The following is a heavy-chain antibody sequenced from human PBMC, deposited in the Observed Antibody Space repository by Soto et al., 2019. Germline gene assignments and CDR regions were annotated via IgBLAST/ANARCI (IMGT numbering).Heavy chain of an antibody. J-gene: IGHJ5*02. V-gene: IGHV1-69*12. D-gene: IGHD3-22*01. CDR3: AREAFNYDSSGYLGWFDP. CDR2: IIPIFGTA. Sequence: QVQLVQSGAEVKKPGSSVKVSCKASGGTFSSYAISWVRQAPGQGLEWMGGIIPIFGTANYAQKFQGRVTMTADESTSTAYMELSSLRSEDTAVYYCAREAFNYDSSGYLGWFDPWGQGTLVTVSS. CDR1: GGTFSSYA.